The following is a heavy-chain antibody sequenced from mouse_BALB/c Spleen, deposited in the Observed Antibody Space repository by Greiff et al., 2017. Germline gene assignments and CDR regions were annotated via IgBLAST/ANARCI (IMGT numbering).Heavy chain of an antibody. CDR3: VRVDSLFAMDY. D-gene: IGHD6-1*01. CDR1: GFSLTSYD. J-gene: IGHJ4*01. Sequence: QVQLQQSGPGLVAPSQSLSITCTVSGFSLTSYDISWIRQPPGKGLEWLGVIWTGGGTNYNSAFMSRLSISKDNSKSQVFLKMNSLQTDDTAIYYCVRVDSLFAMDYWGQGTSVTVSS. CDR2: IWTGGGT. V-gene: IGHV2-9-2*01.